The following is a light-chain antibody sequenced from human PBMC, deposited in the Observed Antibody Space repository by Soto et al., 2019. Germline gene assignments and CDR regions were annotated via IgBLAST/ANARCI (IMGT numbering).Light chain of an antibody. J-gene: IGLJ2*01. CDR2: EVI. CDR1: SSDVGGYNY. V-gene: IGLV2-8*01. CDR3: SSYGGSNPVV. Sequence: QSALTQPPSASGSPGQSVTISCTGSSSDVGGYNYVSWYQQHPGKAPKLMIYEVIKRPSGVPDRLSGSKSGNTASLTFSGLQAEDEADYYCSSYGGSNPVVFGGGTKLTVL.